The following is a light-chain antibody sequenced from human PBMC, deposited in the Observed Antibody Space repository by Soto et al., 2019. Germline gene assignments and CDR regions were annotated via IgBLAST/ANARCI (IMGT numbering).Light chain of an antibody. CDR3: SSYTTSSNYV. J-gene: IGLJ1*01. CDR1: SSDVGGYDY. CDR2: EVT. V-gene: IGLV2-14*01. Sequence: SLTQPASVSVSPGQSITLSGTGTSSDVGGYDYVSWYQQHPGKAPKFMIYEVTNRPSGVSHRFSGSKSGNTASLTISGLQAEEEADYYCSSYTTSSNYVFGTGTKVTAL.